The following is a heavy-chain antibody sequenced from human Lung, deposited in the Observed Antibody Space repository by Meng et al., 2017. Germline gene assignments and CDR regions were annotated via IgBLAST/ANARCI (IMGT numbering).Heavy chain of an antibody. J-gene: IGHJ1*01. CDR3: TNDRLNH. D-gene: IGHD1-1*01. Sequence: VRVVRLRGVLVPPGASLRLSWAASGVTFTDHWMHWVRQGPGKGLVWVSRINRDGTKPTYADSVKGRFTISRDNAKNTLYLQMNNLRAEDTAFYYCTNDRLNHWGQGALVTVSS. CDR2: INRDGTKP. CDR1: GVTFTDHW. V-gene: IGHV3-74*01.